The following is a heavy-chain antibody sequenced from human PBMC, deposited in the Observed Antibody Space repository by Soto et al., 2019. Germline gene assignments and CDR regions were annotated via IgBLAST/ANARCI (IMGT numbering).Heavy chain of an antibody. CDR1: GFTFSSYA. Sequence: GGSLRLSCAASGFTFSSYAMSWVRQAPGKGLEWVSAISGSGGSTYYADSVKGRFTISRDNSKNTLYLQMNSLRAEDTAVYYCVKVYAPFGDYVEYYYNGMDVCGQGTTVTVSS. CDR3: VKVYAPFGDYVEYYYNGMDV. D-gene: IGHD4-17*01. CDR2: ISGSGGST. J-gene: IGHJ6*02. V-gene: IGHV3-23*01.